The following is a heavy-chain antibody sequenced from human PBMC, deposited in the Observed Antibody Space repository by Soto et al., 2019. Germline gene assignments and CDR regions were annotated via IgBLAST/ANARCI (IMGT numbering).Heavy chain of an antibody. V-gene: IGHV4-39*01. D-gene: IGHD2-21*02. J-gene: IGHJ5*02. CDR3: ARHPSHLWFDP. CDR1: GGSISSSSYF. Sequence: QLQLQESGPGLVKPSETLYLTCSVSGGSISSSSYFWGWIRQPPGKGLEWIGSIYYSGSTYYNPSLKSRFIVSVATSKIRYSLKLSSLAAGDTAVYYFARHPSHLWFDPWGQGTLVTVSS. CDR2: IYYSGST.